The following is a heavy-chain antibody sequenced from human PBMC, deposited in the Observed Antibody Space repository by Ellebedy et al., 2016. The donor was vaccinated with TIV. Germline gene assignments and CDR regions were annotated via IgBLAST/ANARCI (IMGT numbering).Heavy chain of an antibody. Sequence: GESLKISCAASGFSFRNYGVHWVRQAPGKGLEWVAVFWSDGRKTFYADSVKGRFTISRDNARNSLFLQMNSLRGEDTAVYYCAGLPAISDYFFHYYMDVWGKGTTVSVSS. CDR1: GFSFRNYG. J-gene: IGHJ6*03. CDR3: AGLPAISDYFFHYYMDV. V-gene: IGHV3-33*01. D-gene: IGHD2-15*01. CDR2: FWSDGRKT.